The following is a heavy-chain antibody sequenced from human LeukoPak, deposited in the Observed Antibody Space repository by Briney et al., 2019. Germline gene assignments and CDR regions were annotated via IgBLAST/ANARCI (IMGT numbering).Heavy chain of an antibody. D-gene: IGHD2-21*02. CDR2: IYHSGST. V-gene: IGHV4-38-2*02. CDR3: ARDNGRAPYCGGDCYSLDY. Sequence: SETLSLTCTVSGYSISSGYYWGWIRQPPGKGLEWIGSIYHSGSTYYNPSLKSRVTISVDTSKNQFSLKLSSVTAADTAVYYCARDNGRAPYCGGDCYSLDYWGQGTLVTVSS. J-gene: IGHJ4*02. CDR1: GYSISSGYY.